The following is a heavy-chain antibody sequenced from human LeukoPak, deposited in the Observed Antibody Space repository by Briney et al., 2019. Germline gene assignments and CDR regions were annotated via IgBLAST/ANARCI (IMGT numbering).Heavy chain of an antibody. V-gene: IGHV3-30-3*01. CDR1: GFTFSSYA. CDR2: ISYDGSNK. Sequence: GGSLRLSCAASGFTFSSYAMHWVRQAPGKGLEWVAVISYDGSNKYYTDSVKGRFTISRDNSKNMLYLQMNSLRAEDTAVYYCAREGYSNGWYRNWGQGTLVTVSS. CDR3: AREGYSNGWYRN. D-gene: IGHD6-19*01. J-gene: IGHJ4*02.